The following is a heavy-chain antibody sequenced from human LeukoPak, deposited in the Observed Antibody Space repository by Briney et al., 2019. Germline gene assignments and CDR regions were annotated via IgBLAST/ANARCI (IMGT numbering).Heavy chain of an antibody. CDR1: GGSITNNAHY. CDR3: ARNETTGLQRTPYYHSYVDV. J-gene: IGHJ6*03. D-gene: IGHD4-11*01. Sequence: SETLSLTCTVSGGSITNNAHYWAWIRQPPGKGLEWIGSIYYSGSTHYNPSLKSRLTISVDTSKNQFSLKLSSVTAADTAVYYCARNETTGLQRTPYYHSYVDVWGKGTTVTVSS. CDR2: IYYSGST. V-gene: IGHV4-39*01.